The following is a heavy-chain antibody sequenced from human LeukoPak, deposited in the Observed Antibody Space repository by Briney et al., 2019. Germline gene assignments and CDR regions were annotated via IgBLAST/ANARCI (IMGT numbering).Heavy chain of an antibody. CDR3: ARRAVDNSYYYYMDV. V-gene: IGHV4-38-2*02. J-gene: IGHJ6*03. CDR2: IYHSGST. Sequence: SETLSLTCTVSGYSISSGYYWGWIRQPPGKGLEWIGSIYHSGSTYYNPSLKSRVTISVDTSKNQFSLKLSSVTAADTAVYYCARRAVDNSYYYYMDVWGKGTTVTVSS. D-gene: IGHD6-19*01. CDR1: GYSISSGYY.